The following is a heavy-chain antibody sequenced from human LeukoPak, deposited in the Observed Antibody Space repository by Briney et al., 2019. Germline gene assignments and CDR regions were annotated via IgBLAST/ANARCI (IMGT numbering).Heavy chain of an antibody. V-gene: IGHV3-7*01. J-gene: IGHJ4*02. CDR3: ARAARDGYNSYSFDC. CDR1: GFTFTRYW. Sequence: PWGSLRLSCAASGFTFTRYWMTWVRQAPGKGLEWVANIKHDGSERDYVDSVKGRFTISRDNAKNSLYLQMNSLRAGDTAVYYCARAARDGYNSYSFDCWGQGTLVTVSS. D-gene: IGHD5-24*01. CDR2: IKHDGSER.